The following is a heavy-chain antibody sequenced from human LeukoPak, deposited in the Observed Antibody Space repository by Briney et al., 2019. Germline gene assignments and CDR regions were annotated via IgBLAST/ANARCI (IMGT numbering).Heavy chain of an antibody. CDR2: ISYDGSKK. CDR3: ARDEVGATGGAFDI. Sequence: PGGSLRLSCAASGFTFSTYAMHWVRQAPGKGPEWVAGISYDGSKKYYADSVKGRFTISRDDSKNTLYLQISSLRAEDTAVYYCARDEVGATGGAFDIWGQGTMVTVSS. J-gene: IGHJ3*02. CDR1: GFTFSTYA. V-gene: IGHV3-30*04. D-gene: IGHD1-26*01.